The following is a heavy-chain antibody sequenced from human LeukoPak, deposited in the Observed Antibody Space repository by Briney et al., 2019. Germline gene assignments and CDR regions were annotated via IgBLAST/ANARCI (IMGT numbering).Heavy chain of an antibody. Sequence: SETLSLTCTVSGYSISSGYYWGWIRQPPGKGLEWIGSIYHSGSTYYNPSLKSRVTISVDTSKNQFSLKLSYVTAADTAVYYCARLNRFGDPNWFDPWGQGTLVTVSS. CDR3: ARLNRFGDPNWFDP. CDR2: IYHSGST. J-gene: IGHJ5*02. V-gene: IGHV4-38-2*02. D-gene: IGHD3-10*01. CDR1: GYSISSGYY.